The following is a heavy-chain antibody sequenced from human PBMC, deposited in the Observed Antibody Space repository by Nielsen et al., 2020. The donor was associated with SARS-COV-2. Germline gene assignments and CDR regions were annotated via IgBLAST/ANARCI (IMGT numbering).Heavy chain of an antibody. CDR2: IYPGYSDT. CDR3: ARRPGYCSGGSCYSFDY. CDR1: GYSFTSYW. Sequence: GESLKISCQGSGYSFTSYWIGWVRQMPGKGLEWMGIIYPGYSDTRYSPSFQGQVTISADKSISTAYLQWSSLKASDTAMYYCARRPGYCSGGSCYSFDYWGQGTLVTVSS. V-gene: IGHV5-51*01. D-gene: IGHD2-15*01. J-gene: IGHJ4*02.